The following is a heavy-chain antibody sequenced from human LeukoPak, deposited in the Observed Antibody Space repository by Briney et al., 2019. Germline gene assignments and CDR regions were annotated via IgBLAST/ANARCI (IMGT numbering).Heavy chain of an antibody. D-gene: IGHD6-6*01. V-gene: IGHV3-23*01. J-gene: IGHJ5*02. CDR2: ISGSGGST. Sequence: PGGSLRLSCAASGFTFSSYAMSWVRQAPGKGLEWVSAISGSGGSTYHADSVKGRFTISRDNSKNTLYLQMNSLRAEDTAVYYCAKGLGGIAARRSIFRFDPWGQGTLVTVSS. CDR3: AKGLGGIAARRSIFRFDP. CDR1: GFTFSSYA.